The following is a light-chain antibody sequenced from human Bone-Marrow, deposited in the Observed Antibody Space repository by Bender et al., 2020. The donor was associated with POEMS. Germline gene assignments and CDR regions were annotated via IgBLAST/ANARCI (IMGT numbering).Light chain of an antibody. CDR3: QVWDSRTVI. V-gene: IGLV3-1*01. CDR2: QTT. CDR1: KLDYKY. Sequence: SYELTQPPSVSVSPGQTASITCSGNKLDYKYISWYQHQPGQSPVLLIHQTTERPSRIPERFSGSNSGNTATLTIRETQAIDEADYYCQVWDSRTVIFGGGTKLTVL. J-gene: IGLJ2*01.